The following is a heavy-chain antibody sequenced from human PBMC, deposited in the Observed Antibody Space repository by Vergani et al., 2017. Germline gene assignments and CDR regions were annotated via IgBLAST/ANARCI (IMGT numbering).Heavy chain of an antibody. CDR2: IYPGDSDT. V-gene: IGHV5-51*01. CDR3: ARHREWFRGPRDIDY. D-gene: IGHD3-3*01. Sequence: EVQLVQSGAEVKKPGESLKISCKGSGYSFTSYWIGWVRQMPGKGLEWMGIIYPGDSDTRYSPSFQGQVTISADKYISTAYLQWSSLKASDTAMYYCARHREWFRGPRDIDYWGQGTLVTVSS. CDR1: GYSFTSYW. J-gene: IGHJ4*02.